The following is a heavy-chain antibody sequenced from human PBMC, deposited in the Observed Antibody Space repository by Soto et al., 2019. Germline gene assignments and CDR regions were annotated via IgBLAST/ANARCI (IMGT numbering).Heavy chain of an antibody. CDR1: GFRFSSYS. CDR3: ATMNGYFDY. D-gene: IGHD3-22*01. Sequence: VGSLRLSCADSGFRFSSYSMSWVRQTPGKGLEWVAAITATGDRTYYADSVTGRFTISRDNSKKTHYLQMTSLRAEDTAMYYCATMNGYFDYWRQGTPVTVSS. CDR2: ITATGDRT. V-gene: IGHV3-23*01. J-gene: IGHJ4*02.